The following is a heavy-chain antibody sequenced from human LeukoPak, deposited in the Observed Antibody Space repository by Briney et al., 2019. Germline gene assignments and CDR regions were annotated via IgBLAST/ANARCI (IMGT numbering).Heavy chain of an antibody. CDR3: ARSYYYGSGSQFPYYYYGMDV. V-gene: IGHV1-69*01. Sequence: EASVKVSCKAFGGTFSSYAISWVRQAPGQGLEWMGGIIPIFGTANYAQKFQGRVTITADESTSTAYMELSSLRSEDTAVYYCARSYYYGSGSQFPYYYYGMDVWGKGTTVAVSS. D-gene: IGHD3-10*01. CDR1: GGTFSSYA. J-gene: IGHJ6*04. CDR2: IIPIFGTA.